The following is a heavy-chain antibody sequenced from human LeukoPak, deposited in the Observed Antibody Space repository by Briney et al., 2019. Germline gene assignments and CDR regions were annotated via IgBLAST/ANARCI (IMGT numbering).Heavy chain of an antibody. J-gene: IGHJ4*02. CDR3: ARSGSDFDY. Sequence: GALRLSCAASGFTFSSYGMSWVRQAPEKGLEWVANIKEDGSEIHYVDSVKGRFTISRDNAENSLYLQMDSLRAEDTAVYYCARSGSDFDYWGQGTLVTASS. CDR2: IKEDGSEI. D-gene: IGHD1-26*01. CDR1: GFTFSSYG. V-gene: IGHV3-7*01.